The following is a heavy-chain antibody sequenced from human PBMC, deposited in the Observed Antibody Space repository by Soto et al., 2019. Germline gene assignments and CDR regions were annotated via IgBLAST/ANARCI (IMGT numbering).Heavy chain of an antibody. CDR3: ARDGDYGDYAGKGVGMKYYGMDV. Sequence: SFKASGGTFSSYSISWVRHSPGQGLEWMGGIIPIFGTANYAQKFQGRVTITADKSTSTAYMELSSLRSEDTAVYYCARDGDYGDYAGKGVGMKYYGMDVWGQGTTVTVSS. V-gene: IGHV1-69*06. D-gene: IGHD4-17*01. CDR1: GGTFSSYS. J-gene: IGHJ6*02. CDR2: IIPIFGTA.